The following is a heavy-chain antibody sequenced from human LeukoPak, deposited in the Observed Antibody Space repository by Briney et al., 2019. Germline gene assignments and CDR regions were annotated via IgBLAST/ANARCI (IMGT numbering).Heavy chain of an antibody. CDR3: ARGLAIFGLYYYYGMDV. CDR1: GGSFSGYY. V-gene: IGHV4-34*01. CDR2: INHSGST. J-gene: IGHJ6*02. D-gene: IGHD3/OR15-3a*01. Sequence: SETLSLTCAVYGGSFSGYYWSWIRQPPGKGLEWIGEINHSGSTNYNPSLKSRVTISVDTSKNQFSLKLSSVTAADTAVYYCARGLAIFGLYYYYGMDVWGQGTTVTVSS.